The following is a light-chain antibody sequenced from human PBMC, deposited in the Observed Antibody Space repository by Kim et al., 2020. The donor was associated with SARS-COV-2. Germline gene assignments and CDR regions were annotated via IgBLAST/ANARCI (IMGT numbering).Light chain of an antibody. V-gene: IGLV3-19*01. CDR1: SLRKSY. CDR3: SSRDSSGNDFF. CDR2: AEN. J-gene: IGLJ1*01. Sequence: SSELTQDPAVSVALGQTVRITCQGDSLRKSYASWYQQKPGQAPILVMSAENSRPSGIPDRFSGSSSGSTASLTITGAPAEDEADYYCSSRDSSGNDFFFG.